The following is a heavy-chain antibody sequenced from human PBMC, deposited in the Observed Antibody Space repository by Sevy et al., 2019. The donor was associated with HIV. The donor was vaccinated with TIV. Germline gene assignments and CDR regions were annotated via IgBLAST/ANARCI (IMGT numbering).Heavy chain of an antibody. V-gene: IGHV3-33*01. CDR3: ARGGYYYDNAAYYAFDS. D-gene: IGHD3-22*01. CDR1: GFTFSNYA. J-gene: IGHJ4*02. Sequence: QLGGSLRLSCAAAGFTFSNYAMHWVRQAPGKGLEWVAIIWSDGAYQYHGDSVKGRFTISRDNSKNTLYLQMNNVRVEDTAVYYCARGGYYYDNAAYYAFDSWGQGTLVTVSS. CDR2: IWSDGAYQ.